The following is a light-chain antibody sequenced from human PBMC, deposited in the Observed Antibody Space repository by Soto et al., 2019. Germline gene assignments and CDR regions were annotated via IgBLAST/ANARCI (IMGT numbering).Light chain of an antibody. CDR3: QQYNNWPPIT. Sequence: IVMTQSPATLSVSPGARAPLSCRASQSVSSKLAWYQQKPGQAPRLLIYGASTRATGIPARFSGSGSGTEFTLSISSLQSEDSAVYYCQQYNNWPPITFGQGTQLEIK. CDR2: GAS. CDR1: QSVSSK. V-gene: IGKV3D-15*01. J-gene: IGKJ5*01.